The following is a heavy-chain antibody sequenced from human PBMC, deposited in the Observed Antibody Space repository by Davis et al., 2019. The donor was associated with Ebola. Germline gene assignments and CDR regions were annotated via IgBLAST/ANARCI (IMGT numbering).Heavy chain of an antibody. CDR2: INHSGST. Sequence: GSLRLSCAVYGGSFSGYYWSWIRQPPGKGLEWTREINHSGSTNYNPSLKSRVTISVDTSKNQFSLKLSSVTAADTAVYYCARMSIAARPIDYWGQGTLVTVSS. CDR1: GGSFSGYY. V-gene: IGHV4-34*01. D-gene: IGHD6-6*01. J-gene: IGHJ4*02. CDR3: ARMSIAARPIDY.